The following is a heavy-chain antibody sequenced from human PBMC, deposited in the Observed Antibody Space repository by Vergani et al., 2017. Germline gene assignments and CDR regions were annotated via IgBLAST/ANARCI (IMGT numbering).Heavy chain of an antibody. CDR1: GGSISSSSYY. CDR3: ASDTHSGQRADR. CDR2: IHYSENT. Sequence: QLQLQESGPGLVKPSETLSLTCTVSGGSISSSSYYWGWIRQPPGKGLEWIGSIHYSENTNYNPSLKTRVTISVDTSKNQFSLTLTSVTAADTAVYYCASDTHSGQRADRWGQGILVT. V-gene: IGHV4-61*05. J-gene: IGHJ5*02. D-gene: IGHD6-19*01.